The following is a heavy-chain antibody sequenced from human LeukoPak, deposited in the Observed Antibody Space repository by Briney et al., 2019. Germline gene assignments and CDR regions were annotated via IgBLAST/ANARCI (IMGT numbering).Heavy chain of an antibody. CDR2: ISGSGGST. CDR3: AKGGHYYDSSGYYYQY. Sequence: GGSLRLSCAASGFTFSDYYMSWVRQAPGKGLEWVSAISGSGGSTYYADSVKGRFTISRDNSKNTLYLQMNSLRAEDTAVYYCAKGGHYYDSSGYYYQYWGQGTMVTVSS. J-gene: IGHJ3*01. D-gene: IGHD3-22*01. CDR1: GFTFSDYY. V-gene: IGHV3-23*01.